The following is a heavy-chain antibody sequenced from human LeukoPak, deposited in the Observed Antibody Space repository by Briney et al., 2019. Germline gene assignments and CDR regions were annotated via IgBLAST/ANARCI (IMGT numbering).Heavy chain of an antibody. J-gene: IGHJ4*02. V-gene: IGHV4-39*01. CDR1: GDSISSSSYY. CDR2: IYYSGST. Sequence: SETLSLTCAVSGDSISSSSYYWGWIRQPPGKGLEWIGTIYYSGSTYYNPSLKSRVTISVDTSKNQFSLKLSSVTAADTAVYYCARQEVYCSSTSCYARGYSYGTFFDYWGQGTLVTVSS. CDR3: ARQEVYCSSTSCYARGYSYGTFFDY. D-gene: IGHD2-2*01.